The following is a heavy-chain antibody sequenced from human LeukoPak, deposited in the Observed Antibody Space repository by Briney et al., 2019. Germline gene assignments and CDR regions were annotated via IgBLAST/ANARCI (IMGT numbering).Heavy chain of an antibody. V-gene: IGHV3-23*01. CDR1: GFTFSSYA. J-gene: IGHJ3*02. Sequence: GSLRLSCATSGFTFSSYAMSWVRQAPGQGLEWVSAISGSGASTYYADSVKGRFTISRDNSKNTLYLQMNSLRAEDTAVYYCARDSRAAAGLDAFDIWGQGTMVTVSS. D-gene: IGHD6-13*01. CDR3: ARDSRAAAGLDAFDI. CDR2: ISGSGAST.